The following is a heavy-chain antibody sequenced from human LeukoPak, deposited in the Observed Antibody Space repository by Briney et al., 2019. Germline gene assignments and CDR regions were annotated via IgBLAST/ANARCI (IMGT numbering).Heavy chain of an antibody. J-gene: IGHJ4*02. V-gene: IGHV3-72*01. Sequence: GGSLRLSCAASGFTFSDHYMDWVRQAPGKGLEWVGRTRNKANSYTTEYAASVKGRFTISRDDSKNSLYLQMNSLKTEGTAVYYCARIARPGNYFDYWGQGTLVTVSS. CDR1: GFTFSDHY. CDR3: ARIARPGNYFDY. D-gene: IGHD2-21*01. CDR2: TRNKANSYTT.